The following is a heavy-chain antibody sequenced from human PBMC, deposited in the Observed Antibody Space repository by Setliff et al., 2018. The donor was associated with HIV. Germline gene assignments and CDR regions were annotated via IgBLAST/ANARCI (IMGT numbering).Heavy chain of an antibody. J-gene: IGHJ4*02. CDR3: ARRSGYAEDY. CDR2: IIHSGGT. V-gene: IGHV4-34*12. D-gene: IGHD5-12*01. Sequence: PSETLSLTCAVYGGSFSGYYWNWIRQPPGKGLEWIGEIIHSGGTNYNPSLKSRVTISVDTSKNQFSLKLSSVTAADTAVYYCARRSGYAEDYCVQGTLVTVSS. CDR1: GGSFSGYY.